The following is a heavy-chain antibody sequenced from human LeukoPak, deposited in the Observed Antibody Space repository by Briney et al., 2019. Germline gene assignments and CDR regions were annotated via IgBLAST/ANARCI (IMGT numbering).Heavy chain of an antibody. CDR1: GFTFSSYA. CDR3: AKLSGYYRDYKYYFDY. CDR2: ISGTGGST. D-gene: IGHD3-22*01. J-gene: IGHJ4*02. V-gene: IGHV3-23*01. Sequence: PGGSLRLSCAASGFTFSSYAMSWVRQAPGKGLEWVSTISGTGGSTYYADSVKGQFTISRDNSKNTLYLQMNSLRAEDTAVYYCAKLSGYYRDYKYYFDYWGQGTLVTVSS.